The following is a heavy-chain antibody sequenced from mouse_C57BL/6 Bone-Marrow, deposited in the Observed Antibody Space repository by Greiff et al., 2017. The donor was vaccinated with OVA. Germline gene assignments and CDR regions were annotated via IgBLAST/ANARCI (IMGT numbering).Heavy chain of an antibody. J-gene: IGHJ4*01. CDR3: ARGYYGSSSYYYAMDY. CDR1: GYTFTSYW. CDR2: IYPGSGST. V-gene: IGHV1-55*01. Sequence: QVQLQQPGAELVKPGASVKMSCKASGYTFTSYWITWVKQRPGQGLEWIGDIYPGSGSTKYNEKFKSKATLTVDTSSSTAYMQLSSLTSEDSAVYYCARGYYGSSSYYYAMDYWGQGTSVTVSS. D-gene: IGHD1-1*01.